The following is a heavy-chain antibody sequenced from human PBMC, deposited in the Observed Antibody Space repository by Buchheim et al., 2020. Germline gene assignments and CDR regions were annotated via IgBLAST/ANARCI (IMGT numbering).Heavy chain of an antibody. CDR1: GGSITSYY. Sequence: QVQLQESGPGLVKPSETLSLTCTVSGGSITSYYWSWIRQPPGKGLEWIGYIYYSGSSNYNPSLKSRVTISVDTSKNQFSLKLSSVTAADTAVYYCARGNSVAAALNWFDPWGQGTL. CDR2: IYYSGSS. D-gene: IGHD6-6*01. CDR3: ARGNSVAAALNWFDP. V-gene: IGHV4-59*01. J-gene: IGHJ5*02.